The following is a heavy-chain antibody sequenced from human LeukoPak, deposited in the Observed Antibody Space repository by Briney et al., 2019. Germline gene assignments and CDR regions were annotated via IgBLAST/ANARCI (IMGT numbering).Heavy chain of an antibody. Sequence: SETLSLTCAVYGGSFSGYYWSWIRQPPGKGLEWIGEINHSGSTNYNPSLKSRVTISVDTSKNQFSLKLSSVTAADTAVYYCARGLIDLRYYDSSGYLHWGQGTLVTVSS. CDR1: GGSFSGYY. V-gene: IGHV4-34*01. CDR3: ARGLIDLRYYDSSGYLH. J-gene: IGHJ4*02. D-gene: IGHD3-22*01. CDR2: INHSGST.